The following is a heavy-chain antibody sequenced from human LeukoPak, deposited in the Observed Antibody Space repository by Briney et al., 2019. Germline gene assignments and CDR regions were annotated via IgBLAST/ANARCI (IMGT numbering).Heavy chain of an antibody. Sequence: GESLKISCKGSGYSFTSYWIGWVRQMPGKGLEWMGIIYPADSDIRYSPSFQDQVTISADKSISTAYLQWSSLKASDTAMYYCARQEYCSGGSCYTWFDPWGQGTLVTVSS. J-gene: IGHJ5*02. D-gene: IGHD2-15*01. V-gene: IGHV5-51*01. CDR3: ARQEYCSGGSCYTWFDP. CDR1: GYSFTSYW. CDR2: IYPADSDI.